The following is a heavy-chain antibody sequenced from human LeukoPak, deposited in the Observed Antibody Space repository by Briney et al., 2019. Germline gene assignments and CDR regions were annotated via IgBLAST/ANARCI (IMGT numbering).Heavy chain of an antibody. V-gene: IGHV3-33*01. CDR3: AGDRKSGNFLGEFDH. CDR2: IWYDGSNT. CDR1: GFTFTSYD. D-gene: IGHD1-26*01. Sequence: PGGSLRLSCAASGFTFTSYDMDWVRQAPGKGLEWVALIWYDGSNTYYADSVRGRFTISRDNSKNHLYLQMNSLRAEDTAVYYCAGDRKSGNFLGEFDHWGQGTLVTVSS. J-gene: IGHJ5*02.